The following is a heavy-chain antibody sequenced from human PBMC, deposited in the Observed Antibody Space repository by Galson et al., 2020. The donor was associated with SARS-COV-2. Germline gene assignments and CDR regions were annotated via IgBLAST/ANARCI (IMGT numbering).Heavy chain of an antibody. J-gene: IGHJ4*02. CDR1: GDSISSSSYY. CDR2: IYISERT. CDR3: ARESRWELYFDY. Sequence: SETLSLTCTVSGDSISSSSYYWSWIRQPAGKGLEWIGRIYISERTNYNPSLKSRVTISADTSKNQFSLRLTSVTAEDTALYYCARESRWELYFDYWGQGSLVTVSS. V-gene: IGHV4-61*02. D-gene: IGHD1-26*01.